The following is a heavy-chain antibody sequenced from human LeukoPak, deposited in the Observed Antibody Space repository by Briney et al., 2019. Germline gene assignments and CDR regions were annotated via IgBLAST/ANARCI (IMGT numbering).Heavy chain of an antibody. V-gene: IGHV2-70*01. CDR1: GFSLSTSGMC. Sequence: SGPALVKPTQTLTLTCTFSGFSLSTSGMCVSWIRQPPGKALEWLAPIDWDDDKYYSTSLKTRLTISKDTSKTQVVLTMTNMDPVDTATYYCARSGYSSDHWDYYYYMDVWGKGTTVTVSS. CDR2: IDWDDDK. D-gene: IGHD6-19*01. J-gene: IGHJ6*03. CDR3: ARSGYSSDHWDYYYYMDV.